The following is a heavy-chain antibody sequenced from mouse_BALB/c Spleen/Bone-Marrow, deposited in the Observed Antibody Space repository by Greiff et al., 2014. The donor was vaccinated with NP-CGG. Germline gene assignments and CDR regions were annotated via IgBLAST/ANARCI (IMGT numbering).Heavy chain of an antibody. Sequence: QGQLKESGPGLVGPSQSLSITCTVSGVLLTSYGVHWGCQPPGKGLEWLGVIWAGGSTNYNSALMSRLSISKDNSKSQVFLKMNSLQTDDTAMYYCARVYLWYFDVWGAGTTVTVSS. CDR1: GVLLTSYG. J-gene: IGHJ1*01. CDR2: IWAGGST. D-gene: IGHD2-3*01. V-gene: IGHV2-9*02. CDR3: ARVYLWYFDV.